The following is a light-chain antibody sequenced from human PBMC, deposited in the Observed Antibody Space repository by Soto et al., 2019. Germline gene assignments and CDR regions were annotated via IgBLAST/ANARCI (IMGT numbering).Light chain of an antibody. CDR1: QSVSSSY. CDR3: QQDGSSWT. Sequence: EIVLTQSPGTLSLSPGERATLSCRASQSVSSSYLAWYQQKPGQAPRLLLYAASSRATGIPDRFSGSASGTDFTLTISRLEAEDSAVYYYQQDGSSWTFGQGTKVEIK. CDR2: AAS. V-gene: IGKV3-20*01. J-gene: IGKJ1*01.